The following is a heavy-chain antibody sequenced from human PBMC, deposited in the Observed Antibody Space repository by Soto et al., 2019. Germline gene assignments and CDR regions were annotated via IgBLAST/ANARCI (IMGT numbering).Heavy chain of an antibody. CDR2: ISYDGSNK. J-gene: IGHJ4*02. V-gene: IGHV3-30-3*01. CDR3: ARDPSPSYDFWSVVAGYFDY. D-gene: IGHD3-3*01. Sequence: PGESLKISCAASGFTFSNYAMSWVRQAPGKGLEWVAVISYDGSNKYYADSVKGRFTISRDNSKNTLYLQMNSLRAEDTAVYYCARDPSPSYDFWSVVAGYFDYWGQGTLVTVSS. CDR1: GFTFSNYA.